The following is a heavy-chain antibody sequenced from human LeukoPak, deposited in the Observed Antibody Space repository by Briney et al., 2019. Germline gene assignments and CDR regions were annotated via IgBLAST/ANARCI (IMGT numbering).Heavy chain of an antibody. V-gene: IGHV4-59*08. CDR1: GDSISSHY. CDR2: IYYTGSN. D-gene: IGHD5-12*01. Sequence: PSETLSLTCTVSGDSISSHYWSWIRQPPGKGLEWIGYIYYTGSNNYNPSLKSRVIISIDTSEKQLSLKLSSVTAADTAVYYCARSIVATTLYYGMDVWGQGTTVTVSS. J-gene: IGHJ6*02. CDR3: ARSIVATTLYYGMDV.